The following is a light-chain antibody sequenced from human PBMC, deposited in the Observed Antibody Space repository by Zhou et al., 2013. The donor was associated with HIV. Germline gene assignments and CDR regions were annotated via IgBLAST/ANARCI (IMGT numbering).Light chain of an antibody. CDR1: QSVRNY. V-gene: IGKV3-20*01. J-gene: IGKJ2*01. CDR2: DTS. CDR3: HQYGSSVYT. Sequence: EVVLTQSPVTLSLSPGERATLSCRASQSVRNYLAWYQQKCGQAPRLLIYDTSNRATGIPDRFSGSGSGTDFTLTISRLEPEDFAVYYCHQYGSSVYTFGQGTKLEIK.